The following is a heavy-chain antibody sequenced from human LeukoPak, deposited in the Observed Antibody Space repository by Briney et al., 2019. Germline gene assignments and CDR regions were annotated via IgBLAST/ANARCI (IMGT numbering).Heavy chain of an antibody. Sequence: ASVKVSCKASGYTFTSYGISWVRQAPGQGLEWMGWISAYNGNTNYAQKLQGRVTMTTDTSTSTAYMELRSLRSDDTAVCYCARGGVIAPGHYYYYYGMDVWGQGTTVTVSS. D-gene: IGHD2-21*01. CDR3: ARGGVIAPGHYYYYYGMDV. CDR1: GYTFTSYG. V-gene: IGHV1-18*01. CDR2: ISAYNGNT. J-gene: IGHJ6*02.